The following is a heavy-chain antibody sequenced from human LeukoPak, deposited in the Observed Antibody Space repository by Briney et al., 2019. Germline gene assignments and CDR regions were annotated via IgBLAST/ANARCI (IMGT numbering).Heavy chain of an antibody. Sequence: GGSLRLSCAASGFTFSSYAMSWVRQAPGKGLEWVSAISGSGGSTYYADSVKGRFTISRDNSKNTLYLQMNSLRAEDTAVYYCAKIPVYCSGGSCYEGFDYWGQGTLVTVSP. J-gene: IGHJ4*02. D-gene: IGHD2-15*01. CDR2: ISGSGGST. CDR1: GFTFSSYA. CDR3: AKIPVYCSGGSCYEGFDY. V-gene: IGHV3-23*01.